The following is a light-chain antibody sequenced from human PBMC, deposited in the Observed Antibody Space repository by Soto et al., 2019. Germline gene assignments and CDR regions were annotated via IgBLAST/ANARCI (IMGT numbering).Light chain of an antibody. CDR3: ISYAGSNNFVV. Sequence: QSVLTQPPSASGSPGQSVTISCTGTSSDVGGYNYVSWFRQHPGKAPKLMIYEGTKRPSGVPDRYSGSKSGNTASLTVSGLQAEDEADYYCISYAGSNNFVVFGGGTKLAVL. J-gene: IGLJ2*01. CDR2: EGT. V-gene: IGLV2-8*01. CDR1: SSDVGGYNY.